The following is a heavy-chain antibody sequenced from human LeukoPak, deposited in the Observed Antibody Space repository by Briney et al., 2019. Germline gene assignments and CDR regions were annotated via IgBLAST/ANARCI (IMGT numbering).Heavy chain of an antibody. CDR2: ISGSGGST. CDR1: GFTFSGNG. V-gene: IGHV3-23*01. Sequence: GGSLRLSCAASGFTFSGNGMSWVGQAPGKGLEWVSTISGSGGSTYYADSVKGRFTISRDNSKNTLYLQMNSLRAEDTAVYYCAKGATCPDYWGQGTLVTVSS. CDR3: AKGATCPDY. J-gene: IGHJ4*02. D-gene: IGHD5-24*01.